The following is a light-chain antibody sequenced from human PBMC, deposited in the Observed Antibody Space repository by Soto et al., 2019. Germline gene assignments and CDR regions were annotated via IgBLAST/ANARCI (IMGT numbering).Light chain of an antibody. V-gene: IGKV1-39*01. CDR1: QNIREY. CDR2: AAS. Sequence: DIQMTQSPSSLSASVGDRVTITCRASQNIREYLNWYHQKPGSAPILLISAASTLQSVVPLRFSGIGSWSVFTLTIYTLQPEDVGSYICQESYTTPWTFGRGTKLEI. J-gene: IGKJ1*01. CDR3: QESYTTPWT.